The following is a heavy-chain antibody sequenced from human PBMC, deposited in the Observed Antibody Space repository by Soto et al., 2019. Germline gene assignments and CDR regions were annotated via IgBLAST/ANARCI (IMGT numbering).Heavy chain of an antibody. CDR1: ALSNSSSKW. CDR3: ARTEEGYDYVWGSAYYVDH. Sequence: PXETLSLTSSVSALSNSSSKWWSWVRQPPVKGLEWIGEIYHSGSTNHNPSLKSRVTISVDKSKNQLSLKLSSVTASDTALYYCARTEEGYDYVWGSAYYVDHWERGKLCTISS. D-gene: IGHD3-16*01. J-gene: IGHJ4*02. CDR2: IYHSGST. V-gene: IGHV4-4*02.